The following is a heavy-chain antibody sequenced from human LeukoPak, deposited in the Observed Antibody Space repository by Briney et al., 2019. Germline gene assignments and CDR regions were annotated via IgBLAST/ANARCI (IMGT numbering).Heavy chain of an antibody. D-gene: IGHD5-12*01. V-gene: IGHV4-34*01. CDR1: GGSFSGYY. J-gene: IGHJ3*02. Sequence: SETLSLTCAVYGGSFSGYYWSWIRQPPGKGLEWIGEINHSGSTNYNPSLKSRVTISVDTSKNQFSLKLSYATAADTAVYYCARGNIVATIGRAFDIWGQGTMVTVSS. CDR2: INHSGST. CDR3: ARGNIVATIGRAFDI.